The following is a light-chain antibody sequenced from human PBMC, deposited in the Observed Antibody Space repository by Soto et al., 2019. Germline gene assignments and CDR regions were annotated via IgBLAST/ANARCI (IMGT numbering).Light chain of an antibody. V-gene: IGKV3-11*01. CDR2: DAS. J-gene: IGKJ1*01. CDR1: ESVNIY. CDR3: QERSNGPWKT. Sequence: EIVLTQSPATLSLSPGESATLSCRASESVNIYISWYQQKPAQAPRLLIYDASNMATGIPTRFSGSGSGTDFSLNISSLEPDDFEVYYCQERSNGPWKTFGQGTRVEVK.